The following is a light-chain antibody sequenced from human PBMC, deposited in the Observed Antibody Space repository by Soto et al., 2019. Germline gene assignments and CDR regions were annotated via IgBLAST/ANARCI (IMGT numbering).Light chain of an antibody. V-gene: IGKV4-1*01. CDR3: QQYYSIPLT. J-gene: IGKJ2*01. Sequence: DIVMTQSPDSLAVSLGERATINCKSSQSVLYSSNNKNYLAWYQQKPGQPPKLLIYWASTRESGVPDRFSGSGSGTDFTLTISSLQAEDVAVYCCQQYYSIPLTFGQGTKLEIK. CDR2: WAS. CDR1: QSVLYSSNNKNY.